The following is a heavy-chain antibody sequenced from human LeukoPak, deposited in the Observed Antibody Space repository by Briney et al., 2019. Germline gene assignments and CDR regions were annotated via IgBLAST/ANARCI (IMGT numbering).Heavy chain of an antibody. J-gene: IGHJ4*02. D-gene: IGHD6-19*01. V-gene: IGHV3-48*03. CDR3: ARSQQWPVPRGFEY. CDR2: ISDSGTTI. CDR1: GFTFSNYE. Sequence: GGSLRLSCAASGFTFSNYEMNWVRQAPGKGLEWVSNISDSGTTIYYAGSVKGRFTISRDNAKNSLHLQMNSLRAEDTAVYYCARSQQWPVPRGFEYWGQGTLVTVSS.